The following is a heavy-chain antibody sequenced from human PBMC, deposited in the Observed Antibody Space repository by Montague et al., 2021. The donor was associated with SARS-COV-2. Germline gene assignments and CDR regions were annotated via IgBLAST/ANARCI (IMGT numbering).Heavy chain of an antibody. CDR1: GFSLSTSGMC. J-gene: IGHJ6*02. CDR3: ARIPYDILTGLIHGIEV. V-gene: IGHV2-70*11. D-gene: IGHD3-9*01. Sequence: VKPTQTLTLTCTFSGFSLSTSGMCVSWIRQPPGKALEWLARIDWDDDKYYSTSLKTRLTISKDTSKNQVVLTMTNMDPVDTATYYCARIPYDILTGLIHGIEVGGQGTTVTVSS. CDR2: IDWDDDK.